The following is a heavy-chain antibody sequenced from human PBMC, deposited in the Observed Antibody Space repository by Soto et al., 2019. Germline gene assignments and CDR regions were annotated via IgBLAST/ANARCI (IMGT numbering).Heavy chain of an antibody. CDR2: TRNKANNYST. Sequence: EVLLVESGGGLVQPGGSLRLSCTASAFTLSGHHMGWVRQAPGTGLEWVGRTRNKANNYSTEYAASVKGRFTISRDDSTISLYLQMNSVKTEDTAVYYCARDGGIAARHYYGMDVWGQGTTVTVSS. J-gene: IGHJ6*02. D-gene: IGHD6-6*01. CDR3: ARDGGIAARHYYGMDV. CDR1: AFTLSGHH. V-gene: IGHV3-72*01.